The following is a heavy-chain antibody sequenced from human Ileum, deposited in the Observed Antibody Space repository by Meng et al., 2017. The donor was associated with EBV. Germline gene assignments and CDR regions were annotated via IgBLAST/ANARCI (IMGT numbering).Heavy chain of an antibody. J-gene: IGHJ4*02. D-gene: IGHD6-13*01. V-gene: IGHV6-1*01. CDR2: TYYRSKWYN. CDR3: ARALGQLVHFDY. CDR1: GDSVPNNRAG. Sequence: PQQGPDLVKPSTPLSLPCASPGDSVPNNRAGWNWIMQSPSRGLEWLGRTYYRSKWYNDYAVSVKSRIIINPDTSKNQFSLQLNSVTPEDTAVYYCARALGQLVHFDYWGQGTLVTVSS.